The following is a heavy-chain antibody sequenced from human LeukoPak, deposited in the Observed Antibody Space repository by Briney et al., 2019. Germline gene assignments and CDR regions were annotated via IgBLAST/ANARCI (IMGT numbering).Heavy chain of an antibody. Sequence: GGSLRLSCAPSGFTFSSYWMHWVRQAPGKGLVWVSRINTDGSTITYADSVKGRFTISRDNAKNTLCLQMNSLRGEDTAVYFCARERKSSTSMDYWGQGTPVTVSS. CDR3: ARERKSSTSMDY. D-gene: IGHD2-2*01. V-gene: IGHV3-74*01. CDR1: GFTFSSYW. CDR2: INTDGSTI. J-gene: IGHJ4*02.